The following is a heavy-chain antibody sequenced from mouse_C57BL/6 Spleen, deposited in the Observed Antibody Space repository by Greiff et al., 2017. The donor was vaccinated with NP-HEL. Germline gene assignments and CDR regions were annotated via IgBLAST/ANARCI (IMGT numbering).Heavy chain of an antibody. J-gene: IGHJ3*01. V-gene: IGHV1-81*01. Sequence: QVQLQQSGAELARPGASVKLSCKASGYTFTSYGISWVKQRTGQGLEWIGEIYPRSGNTYYNEKFKGKATLTADKSSSTAYMELRSLTSEDSAVYFCARGTLYYGNYVGTWFAYWGQGTLVTVSA. CDR2: IYPRSGNT. CDR1: GYTFTSYG. D-gene: IGHD2-1*01. CDR3: ARGTLYYGNYVGTWFAY.